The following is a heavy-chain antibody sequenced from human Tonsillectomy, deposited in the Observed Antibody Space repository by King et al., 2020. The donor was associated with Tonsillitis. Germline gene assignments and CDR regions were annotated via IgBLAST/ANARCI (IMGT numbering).Heavy chain of an antibody. Sequence: QLVQSGAEVKKPGASVKVSCKASGYTFTGYYIHWVRQAPGQGLEWMGWINPNSGGTNYAQKFQGRVTMTRDTTITTDYMELSRLRSDDTAVYYCARSGVRRGYSSTYNGVDPCGQGALVSVSS. CDR1: GYTFTGYY. J-gene: IGHJ5*02. V-gene: IGHV1-2*02. CDR2: INPNSGGT. CDR3: ARSGVRRGYSSTYNGVDP. D-gene: IGHD5-18*01.